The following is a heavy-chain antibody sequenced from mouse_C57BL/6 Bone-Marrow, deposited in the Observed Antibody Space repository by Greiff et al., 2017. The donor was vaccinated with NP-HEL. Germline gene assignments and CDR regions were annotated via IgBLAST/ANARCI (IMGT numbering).Heavy chain of an antibody. CDR1: GFTFNTYA. CDR2: IRSKSSNYAT. V-gene: IGHV10-3*01. CDR3: VRDLDYSNYEGFAY. Sequence: DVHLVESGGGLVQPKGSLKLSCAASGFTFNTYAMHWVRQAPGKGLEWVARIRSKSSNYATYYADSVKDRFTISRDDSQSMLYLQMNNLKTEDTAMYYCVRDLDYSNYEGFAYWGKGTLVTVSA. J-gene: IGHJ3*01. D-gene: IGHD2-5*01.